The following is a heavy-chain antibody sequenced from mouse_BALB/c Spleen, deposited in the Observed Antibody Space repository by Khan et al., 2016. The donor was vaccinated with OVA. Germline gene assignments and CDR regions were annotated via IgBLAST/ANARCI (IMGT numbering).Heavy chain of an antibody. Sequence: VQLQQSGAELAKPGASVKMSCKTSGYSFLTYWIHWIKQSPGQGLEWIGYINPSTDYTEYNQKFKDKATLTADESSTTSFMQLSSLTYEDSAVXYCTRRGLYGIFPYWGQGTLVTVSA. CDR1: GYSFLTYW. J-gene: IGHJ3*01. CDR2: INPSTDYT. D-gene: IGHD2-1*01. CDR3: TRRGLYGIFPY. V-gene: IGHV1-7*01.